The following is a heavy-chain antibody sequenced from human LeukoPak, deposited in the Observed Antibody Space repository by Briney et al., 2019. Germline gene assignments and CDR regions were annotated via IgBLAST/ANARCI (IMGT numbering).Heavy chain of an antibody. J-gene: IGHJ5*02. CDR3: ARDRNIVATTNWFDP. D-gene: IGHD5-12*01. CDR2: ISSSGSTI. CDR1: GFTFSDYY. Sequence: AGGSLRLSCAASGFTFSDYYMSWIRQAPGKGLEWVSYISSSGSTIYYADSVKGRFTISRDNAKNSLYLQMNSLRAEDTAVYYCARDRNIVATTNWFDPWGQGTLVTVSS. V-gene: IGHV3-11*01.